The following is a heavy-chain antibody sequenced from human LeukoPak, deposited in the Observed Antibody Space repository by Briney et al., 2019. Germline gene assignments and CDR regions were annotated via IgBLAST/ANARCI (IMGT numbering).Heavy chain of an antibody. CDR1: GFTVSSNY. CDR2: IYSGGST. V-gene: IGHV3-66*01. J-gene: IGHJ4*02. D-gene: IGHD2-2*01. Sequence: GGSLRLSCAASGFTVSSNYMSWVRQAPGEGLEWVSVIYSGGSTYYADSVKGRFTISRDNSKNTLYLQMNSLRAEDTAVYYCARDHVYCSSTSCHDYWGQGTLVTVSS. CDR3: ARDHVYCSSTSCHDY.